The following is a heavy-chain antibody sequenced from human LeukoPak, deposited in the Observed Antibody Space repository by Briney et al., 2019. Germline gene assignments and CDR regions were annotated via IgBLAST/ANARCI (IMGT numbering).Heavy chain of an antibody. V-gene: IGHV1-69*13. CDR3: ARAPGYCSSTSCTLYWYFDL. J-gene: IGHJ2*01. CDR2: IIPIFGTA. CDR1: GGTFSSYA. Sequence: GASVKVSCKASGGTFSSYAISWVRQAPGQGLEWMGGIIPIFGTANYAQKFQGRVTITADESTSTAYMELSSLRSEDTAVYYCARAPGYCSSTSCTLYWYFDLWGRGTLVTVSS. D-gene: IGHD2-2*01.